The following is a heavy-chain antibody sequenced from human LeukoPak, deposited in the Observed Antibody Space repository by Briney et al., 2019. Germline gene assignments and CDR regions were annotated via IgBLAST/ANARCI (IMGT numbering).Heavy chain of an antibody. CDR2: IYYSGST. CDR3: ARGGDGYIPFDY. V-gene: IGHV4-59*01. Sequence: SETLSLTCTVSGGSISSYYWSWIRQPPGKGLEWIGYIYYSGSTNYNPSLKSRVTISVDTSKNQFSLKLSSVTAADTAVYYCARGGDGYIPFDYWGQGTLVTVSS. J-gene: IGHJ4*02. CDR1: GGSISSYY. D-gene: IGHD5-24*01.